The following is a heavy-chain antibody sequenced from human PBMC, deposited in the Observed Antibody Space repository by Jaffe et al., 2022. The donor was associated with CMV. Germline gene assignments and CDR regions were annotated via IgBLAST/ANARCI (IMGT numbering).Heavy chain of an antibody. D-gene: IGHD6-13*01. CDR3: ARHLGRWRGSSWYPSKDY. V-gene: IGHV5-10-1*03. J-gene: IGHJ4*02. Sequence: EVQLVQSGAEVKKPGESLRISCKGSGYSFTSYWISWVRQMPGKGLEWMGRIDPSDSYTNYSPSFQGHVTISADKSISTAYLQWSSLKASDTAMYYCARHLGRWRGSSWYPSKDYWGQGTLVTVSS. CDR2: IDPSDSYT. CDR1: GYSFTSYW.